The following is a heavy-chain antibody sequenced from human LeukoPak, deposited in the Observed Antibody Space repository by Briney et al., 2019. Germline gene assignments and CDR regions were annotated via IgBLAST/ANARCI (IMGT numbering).Heavy chain of an antibody. CDR3: ARTRGAGPGGHFDS. V-gene: IGHV3-11*01. D-gene: IGHD3-10*01. J-gene: IGHJ4*02. Sequence: PGGSLRLSCAASGFSFNDEYRSWIRQAPGQGLQWIAYISASGDFRRSTDSVKGQFAISRDNAKRLLYLQMDSLGEEDRAVYYCARTRGAGPGGHFDSWGQGVLVIVSS. CDR1: GFSFNDEY. CDR2: ISASGDFR.